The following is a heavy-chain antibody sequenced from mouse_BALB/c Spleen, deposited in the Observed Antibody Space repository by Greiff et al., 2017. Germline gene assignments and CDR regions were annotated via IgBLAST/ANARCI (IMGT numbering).Heavy chain of an antibody. V-gene: IGHV8-12*01. CDR1: GFSLSTSGMG. CDR2: IYWDDDK. Sequence: QVTLKVSGPGILQPSQTLSLTCSFSGFSLSTSGMGVSWIRQPSGKGLEWLAHIYWDDDKRYNPSLKSRLTISKDTSRNQVFLKITSVDTADTATYYCARHYGSSLYWYFDVWGAGTTVTVSS. J-gene: IGHJ1*01. D-gene: IGHD1-1*01. CDR3: ARHYGSSLYWYFDV.